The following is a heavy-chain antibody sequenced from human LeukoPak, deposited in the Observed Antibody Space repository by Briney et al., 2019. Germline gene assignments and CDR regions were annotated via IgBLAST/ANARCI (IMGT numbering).Heavy chain of an antibody. CDR3: ARDQSVRLLQTSSTYFKHVFAI. Sequence: AAVKVPCKTSGYTFTNYGISWVRQAPGLGLEWMGWISAYDGKTNYAQKVQGRVTMTTDTSTSTAYMEMRSLRFDDTAVYYCARDQSVRLLQTSSTYFKHVFAIWGQGSMVTVFS. D-gene: IGHD6-13*01. J-gene: IGHJ3*02. V-gene: IGHV1-18*01. CDR2: ISAYDGKT. CDR1: GYTFTNYG.